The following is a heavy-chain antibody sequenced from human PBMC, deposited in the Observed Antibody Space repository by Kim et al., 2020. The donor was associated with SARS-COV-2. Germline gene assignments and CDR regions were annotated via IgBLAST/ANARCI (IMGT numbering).Heavy chain of an antibody. CDR2: ISGSGGST. CDR3: AKGRSYCGGDCYSSLDY. Sequence: GGSLRLSCAASGFTFSSYAMSWVRQAPGKGLEWVSAISGSGGSTYYADSVKGRFTISRDNSKNTLYLQMNSLRAEDTAVYYCAKGRSYCGGDCYSSLDYWGQGTLVTVSS. V-gene: IGHV3-23*01. CDR1: GFTFSSYA. D-gene: IGHD2-21*02. J-gene: IGHJ4*02.